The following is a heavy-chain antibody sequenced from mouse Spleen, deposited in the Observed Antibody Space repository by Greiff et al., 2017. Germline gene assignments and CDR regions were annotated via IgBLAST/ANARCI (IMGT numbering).Heavy chain of an antibody. Sequence: VQLKESGAELVKPGASVKLSCTASGFNIKDYYMHWVKQRTEQGLEWIGRIDPEDGETKYAPKFQGKATITADTSSNTAYLQLSSLTSEDTAVYYCAITTVVATGFDYWGQGTTLTVSS. D-gene: IGHD1-1*01. CDR1: GFNIKDYY. V-gene: IGHV14-2*01. CDR2: IDPEDGET. J-gene: IGHJ2*01. CDR3: AITTVVATGFDY.